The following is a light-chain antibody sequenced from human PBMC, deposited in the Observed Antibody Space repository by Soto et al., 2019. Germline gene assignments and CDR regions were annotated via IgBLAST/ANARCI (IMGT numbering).Light chain of an antibody. CDR3: QQYDTSPRT. CDR2: AAS. V-gene: IGKV3-20*01. J-gene: IGKJ1*01. Sequence: IVVSQSPGTLSLSPGERATLSCRASQTLSSGYLAWYQQKPGQAPRILIYAASSRATGIPDRFSGSGSGTDFTLTISRLEPEDFAVYYCQQYDTSPRTFGQGTKVDI. CDR1: QTLSSGY.